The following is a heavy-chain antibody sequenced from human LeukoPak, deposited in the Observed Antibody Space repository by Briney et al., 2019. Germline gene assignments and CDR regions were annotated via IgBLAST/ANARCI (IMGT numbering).Heavy chain of an antibody. D-gene: IGHD6-13*01. CDR1: VYTFTSYD. CDR3: ARDASVPQHPDGFDY. J-gene: IGHJ4*02. CDR2: MNPNSGNT. V-gene: IGHV1-8*01. Sequence: GASVKVSCKASVYTFTSYDINWVRQATGQGLEWMGWMNPNSGNTGYAQKFQGRVTMTRNTSISTAYMELSSLRSEDTAVYYCARDASVPQHPDGFDYWGQGTLVTVSS.